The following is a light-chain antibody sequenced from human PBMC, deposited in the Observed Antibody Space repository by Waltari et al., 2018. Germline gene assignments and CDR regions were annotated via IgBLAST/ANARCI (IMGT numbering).Light chain of an antibody. V-gene: IGKV3-11*01. Sequence: ELVLTQSPATLSLSPGERATLSCRASQSVSNFLAWYQQKPGQAPRIPIKHASNRATGLPARFSGRGSGTDFTLTISSLEPGDSAIYYCQQRANWPPLTFGGGTRVEI. CDR2: HAS. CDR1: QSVSNF. CDR3: QQRANWPPLT. J-gene: IGKJ4*01.